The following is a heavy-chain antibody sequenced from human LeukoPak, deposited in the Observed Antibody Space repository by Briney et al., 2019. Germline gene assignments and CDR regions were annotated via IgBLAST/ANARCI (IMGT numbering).Heavy chain of an antibody. CDR2: ITSSGGRT. J-gene: IGHJ4*02. D-gene: IGHD3-10*01. Sequence: GGSLRLSCAASGFIFSDYDVHWVRQAPGKGLDFVSAITSSGGRTFYANSVKGRFTISRDNSKNALYLQMDGLRADDMAVYYCARGAASGGYDYWGQGALVTVSS. V-gene: IGHV3-64*01. CDR3: ARGAASGGYDY. CDR1: GFIFSDYD.